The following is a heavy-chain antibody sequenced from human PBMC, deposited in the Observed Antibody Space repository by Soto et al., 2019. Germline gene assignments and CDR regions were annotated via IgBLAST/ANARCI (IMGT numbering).Heavy chain of an antibody. V-gene: IGHV4-34*02. D-gene: IGHD3-10*01. CDR3: ARVFGSGGYYNRRWYFDL. CDR2: ITHSGNT. CDR1: GGSFSDYF. J-gene: IGHJ2*01. Sequence: QVQLQQWGAGLLKPSETLSLTCAVYGGSFSDYFWSWIRQPPGKGLEWIGQITHSGNTDYNPSLKSRVTISIDTSKNQFSLKLNSVTAADTAVYYCARVFGSGGYYNRRWYFDLWGRGSLVTVSS.